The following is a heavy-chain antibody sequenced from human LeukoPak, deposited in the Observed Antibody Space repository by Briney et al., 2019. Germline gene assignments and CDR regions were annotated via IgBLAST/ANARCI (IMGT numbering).Heavy chain of an antibody. CDR1: GGSFRSYY. Sequence: SDTLSLTCTVSGGSFRSYYWTWIRQTPGKGLEWIGHIYYSGNPTYNPSLKSRFTISVDPSKNQVALKVKSVTTEDTAVYYCVSQRGYVYGFDSWGQGTRVTVSS. V-gene: IGHV4-59*07. CDR2: IYYSGNP. CDR3: VSQRGYVYGFDS. D-gene: IGHD5-18*01. J-gene: IGHJ4*02.